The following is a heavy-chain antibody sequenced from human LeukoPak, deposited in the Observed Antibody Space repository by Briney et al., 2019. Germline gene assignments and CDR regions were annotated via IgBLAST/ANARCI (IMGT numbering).Heavy chain of an antibody. V-gene: IGHV1-69*05. CDR3: ARVMGSGSYYLFDY. CDR2: IIPTFGTA. D-gene: IGHD1-26*01. J-gene: IGHJ4*02. CDR1: GGTFSSYA. Sequence: SVKDSCKASGGTFSSYAISWVRQAPGQGLEWMGGIIPTFGTANYAQKFQGRVTITTDESTSTAYMELSSLRSEDTAVYYCARVMGSGSYYLFDYWGQGTLVTVSS.